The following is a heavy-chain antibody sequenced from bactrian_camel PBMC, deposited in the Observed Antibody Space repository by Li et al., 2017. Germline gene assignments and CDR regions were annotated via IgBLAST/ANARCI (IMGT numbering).Heavy chain of an antibody. CDR1: GYAYSSYC. Sequence: HVQLVESGGESVQAGGSLRLSCTYVGYAYSSYCRGWFRQIPGKEREGVAFIASDGTSKYSDSEKGRFTISLDNADNTVYLQMNSLKPEDTAMYYCVVDYEFCLAYSMPKATCWGQGTQVTVS. D-gene: IGHD3*01. J-gene: IGHJ4*01. CDR3: VVDYEFCLAYSMPKATC. V-gene: IGHV3S53*01. CDR2: IASDGTS.